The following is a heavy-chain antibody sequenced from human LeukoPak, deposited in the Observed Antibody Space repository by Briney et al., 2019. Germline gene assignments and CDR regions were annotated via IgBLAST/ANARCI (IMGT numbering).Heavy chain of an antibody. CDR1: GDSISSSSYY. V-gene: IGHV4-39*07. D-gene: IGHD3-3*01. CDR3: ARARAEWLNNWFDP. CDR2: IYYSGST. J-gene: IGHJ5*02. Sequence: SETLSLTCTVSGDSISSSSYYWGWIRQPPGKGLEWIGSIYYSGSTYYNPSLKSRVTISVDTSKNQFSLKLSSVTASDTAVYYCARARAEWLNNWFDPWGQGTLVTVSS.